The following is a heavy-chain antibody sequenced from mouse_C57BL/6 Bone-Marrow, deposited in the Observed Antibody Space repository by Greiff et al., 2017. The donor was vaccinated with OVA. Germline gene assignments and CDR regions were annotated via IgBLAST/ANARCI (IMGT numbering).Heavy chain of an antibody. CDR3: ARDGLRQRRAWFAY. D-gene: IGHD3-2*02. V-gene: IGHV5-4*01. J-gene: IGHJ3*01. Sequence: EVHLVESGGGLVKPGGSLKLSCAASGFTFSSYAMSWVRQTPEKRLEWVATISDGGSYTYYPDNVKCRFTISRDNAKNNLYLQMSHLKSEDTAMYYCARDGLRQRRAWFAYWGQGTLVTVSA. CDR1: GFTFSSYA. CDR2: ISDGGSYT.